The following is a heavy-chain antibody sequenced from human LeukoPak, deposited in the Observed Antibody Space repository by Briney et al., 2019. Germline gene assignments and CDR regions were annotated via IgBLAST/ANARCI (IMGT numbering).Heavy chain of an antibody. V-gene: IGHV3-7*03. Sequence: GGSLRLSCAASGFTFSDYWMHWVRQAPGKGLEWVANIKQDGSAKYYVDSVKGRFTISRDNAKNMLYLQMNSLRAEDTAVYYCAKWKYSNSGIDDYWGQGTLVTVSS. CDR1: GFTFSDYW. CDR2: IKQDGSAK. D-gene: IGHD6-6*01. J-gene: IGHJ4*02. CDR3: AKWKYSNSGIDDY.